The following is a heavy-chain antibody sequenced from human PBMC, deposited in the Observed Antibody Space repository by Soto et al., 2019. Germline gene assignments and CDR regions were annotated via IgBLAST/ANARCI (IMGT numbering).Heavy chain of an antibody. J-gene: IGHJ5*01. V-gene: IGHV4-61*01. CDR2: IYYSGST. CDR1: VASVISGNYY. Sequence: SETLSLTCTVSVASVISGNYYWIWIRHPPGKGLEWIGYIYYSGSTNFNPSFKSRVTISVDTSKNQFSLKLSSVSAADTAVYYCARARYSGYDSWGQGTLVTVSS. CDR3: ARARYSGYDS. D-gene: IGHD5-12*01.